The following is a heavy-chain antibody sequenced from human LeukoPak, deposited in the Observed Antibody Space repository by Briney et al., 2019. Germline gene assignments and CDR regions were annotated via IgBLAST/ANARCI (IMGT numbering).Heavy chain of an antibody. J-gene: IGHJ5*02. CDR3: ARDRGSMVRGVIIENWFDP. Sequence: SETLSLTCTVSGGSISSYYWSWIRQPPGKGLEWIGYIYYSGSTNYNPSLKSRVAISVDTSKNQFSLKLSSVTAADTAVYYCARDRGSMVRGVIIENWFDPWGQGTLVTVSS. CDR1: GGSISSYY. D-gene: IGHD3-10*01. CDR2: IYYSGST. V-gene: IGHV4-59*01.